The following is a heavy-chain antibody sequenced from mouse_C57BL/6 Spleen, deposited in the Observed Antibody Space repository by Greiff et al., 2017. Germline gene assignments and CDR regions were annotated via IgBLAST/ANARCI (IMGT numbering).Heavy chain of an antibody. J-gene: IGHJ2*01. V-gene: IGHV1-5*01. CDR1: GYTFTSYW. D-gene: IGHD1-1*01. CDR3: TKDTTVVGGNYFDY. CDR2: IYPGNSDT. Sequence: EVQLQQSGTVLARPGASVKMSCKTSGYTFTSYWMHWVKQRPGQGLEWIGAIYPGNSDTSYNQKFKGKAKLTAVTSASTAYMELSSLTNEDSAVYYCTKDTTVVGGNYFDYWGQGTTLTVSS.